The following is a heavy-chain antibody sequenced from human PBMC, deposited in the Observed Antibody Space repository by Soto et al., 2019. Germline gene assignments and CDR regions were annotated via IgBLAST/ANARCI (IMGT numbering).Heavy chain of an antibody. CDR2: ISGSGGST. V-gene: IGHV3-23*01. J-gene: IGHJ4*02. CDR3: AKDQGSGSYYY. CDR1: GSTFSSYA. Sequence: GGSLRLSCAASGSTFSSYAMSWVRQAPGKGLEWVSAISGSGGSTYYADSVKGRFTISRDNSKNTLYLQMNSLRAEDTAVYYCAKDQGSGSYYYWGQGTLVTVLL. D-gene: IGHD1-26*01.